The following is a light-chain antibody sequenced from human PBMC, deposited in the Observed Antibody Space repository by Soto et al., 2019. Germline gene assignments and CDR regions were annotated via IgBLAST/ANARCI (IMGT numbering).Light chain of an antibody. Sequence: QSVLTQPRSVSGSPGQSVTISCTGTSSDVGTYTYVSWYQQHPGKAPKLIIYDVIKRPSGVPDSFSGSKSGNTASLTISGLQAEDEADYYCCSYAGSYTHVFGTGTKVTVL. J-gene: IGLJ1*01. CDR3: CSYAGSYTHV. V-gene: IGLV2-11*01. CDR1: SSDVGTYTY. CDR2: DVI.